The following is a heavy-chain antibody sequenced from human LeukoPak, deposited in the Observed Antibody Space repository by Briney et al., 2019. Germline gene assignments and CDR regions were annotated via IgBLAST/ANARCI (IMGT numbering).Heavy chain of an antibody. V-gene: IGHV4-31*03. Sequence: SETLSLTCTVSGGSISSGGYYWSWIRQHPEKGLEWIGYLYSVGSTYYNPSLKSRVTISVATSKNQVSLKMTSVTAADTAVYYCARDSSGDYWYFGLWGRGTLVTVSS. CDR2: LYSVGST. CDR1: GGSISSGGYY. D-gene: IGHD4-17*01. CDR3: ARDSSGDYWYFGL. J-gene: IGHJ2*01.